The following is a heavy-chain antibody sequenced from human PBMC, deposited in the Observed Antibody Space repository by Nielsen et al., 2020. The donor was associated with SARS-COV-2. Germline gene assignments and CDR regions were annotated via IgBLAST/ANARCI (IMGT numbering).Heavy chain of an antibody. J-gene: IGHJ6*02. CDR1: GFTFGSYG. Sequence: GESLKISCAASGFTFGSYGMHWVRQAPGKGLEWVAVISYDGSNKYYADSVKGRFTISRDNSKNMLYLEMTSLRAEDTAVYYCVRGDASLAHFTDVWGQGTTVTVSS. CDR3: VRGDASLAHFTDV. V-gene: IGHV3-33*05. D-gene: IGHD3-3*02. CDR2: ISYDGSNK.